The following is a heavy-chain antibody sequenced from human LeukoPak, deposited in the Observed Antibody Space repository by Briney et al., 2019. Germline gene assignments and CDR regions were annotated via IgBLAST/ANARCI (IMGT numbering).Heavy chain of an antibody. CDR1: GYTFTGYY. CDR2: INPNSGGT. Sequence: ASVKVSCKASGYTFTGYYMHWVRQAPGQGLEWMGWINPNSGGTNYAQKFQGRVTMTRDTSISTAYMELSRLRSDDTAVYYCARLNQPRTSSSWVPFDYWGQGTLVTVSS. CDR3: ARLNQPRTSSSWVPFDY. J-gene: IGHJ4*02. V-gene: IGHV1-2*02. D-gene: IGHD6-13*01.